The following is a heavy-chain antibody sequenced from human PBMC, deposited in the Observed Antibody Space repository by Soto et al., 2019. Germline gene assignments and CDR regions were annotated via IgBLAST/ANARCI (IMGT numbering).Heavy chain of an antibody. CDR1: GFPFGDYA. Sequence: EVQLVESGGGLVQPGRSLRLSCAASGFPFGDYAMHWVRQAPGKGLEWVSSIYWNSGTIDYADSVKGRFTISRDNAKNSLYLQRNSLRPEDTAMYYCAKDNSLTTSYFDHWGQGTLVTVSS. CDR2: IYWNSGTI. V-gene: IGHV3-9*01. CDR3: AKDNSLTTSYFDH. J-gene: IGHJ4*02. D-gene: IGHD4-17*01.